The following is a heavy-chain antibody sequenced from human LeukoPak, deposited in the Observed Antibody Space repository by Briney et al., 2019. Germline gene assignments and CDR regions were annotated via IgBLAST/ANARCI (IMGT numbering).Heavy chain of an antibody. D-gene: IGHD3-10*01. CDR1: GYTFIEYG. CDR3: ANCVESYDAFDI. J-gene: IGHJ3*02. CDR2: ISAYNGNT. Sequence: GASVKVSCKTSGYTFIEYGLSWVRQAPGQGLEWMGWISAYNGNTNYAQKLQGRVTMTTDTSTSTAYMELSSLRSEDTAVYYCANCVESYDAFDIWGQGTMVTVSS. V-gene: IGHV1-18*01.